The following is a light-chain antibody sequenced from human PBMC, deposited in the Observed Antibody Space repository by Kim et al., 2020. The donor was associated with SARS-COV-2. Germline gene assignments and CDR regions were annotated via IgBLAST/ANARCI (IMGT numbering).Light chain of an antibody. Sequence: GQKVTIACAGSSSNIGTNYVSWYQQLPGTVPKVLIYDNNKRPSGIPDRFSGSKSGTSGTLDITGLQTGDEADYYCGTWDSSLSVWLFGGGTKVTVL. CDR1: SSNIGTNY. J-gene: IGLJ3*02. V-gene: IGLV1-51*01. CDR2: DNN. CDR3: GTWDSSLSVWL.